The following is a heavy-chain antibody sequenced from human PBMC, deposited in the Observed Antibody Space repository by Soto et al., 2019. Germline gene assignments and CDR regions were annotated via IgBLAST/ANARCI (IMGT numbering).Heavy chain of an antibody. CDR3: AHRRGASTTGGAFDI. D-gene: IGHD1-1*01. Sequence: QITVKESGPTLVTPTQTLTLTCTFSGFSFSTSGAGVGWIRQPPGKALEWLALIFWNDDKRYTSSLNSRLTITKDTSKNQVVLTMSNLDPVDTATYFCAHRRGASTTGGAFDIWGLGTKVTVSS. CDR2: IFWNDDK. V-gene: IGHV2-5*01. J-gene: IGHJ3*02. CDR1: GFSFSTSGAG.